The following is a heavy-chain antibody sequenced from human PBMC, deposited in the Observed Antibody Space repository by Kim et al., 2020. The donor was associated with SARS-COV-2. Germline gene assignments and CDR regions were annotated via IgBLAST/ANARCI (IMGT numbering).Heavy chain of an antibody. J-gene: IGHJ4*02. V-gene: IGHV4-59*08. CDR3: ARGYSRSSFYFDY. Sequence: SETLSLTCTVSGGSISNYYWSWIRQPPGKGLEWIGSFHYSGSTKHNPSLKSRVTISVDTSNNQFSLKLSSVTAADTAVYYCARGYSRSSFYFDYLVQGPL. CDR1: GGSISNYY. D-gene: IGHD6-6*01. CDR2: FHYSGST.